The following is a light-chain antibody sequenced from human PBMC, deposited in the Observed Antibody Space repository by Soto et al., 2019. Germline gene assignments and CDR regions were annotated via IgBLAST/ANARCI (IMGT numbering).Light chain of an antibody. J-gene: IGLJ1*01. CDR1: SSDVGGYNY. CDR2: DVS. CDR3: SSYTTSNTRQIV. Sequence: QSALTQPASVSGSPGQSITISCTGTSSDVGGYNYVSWYQHHPGKAPKLMIFDVSNRPSGVSNRFSGSKSGNTASLTISGLQTEDEADYYCSSYTTSNTRQIVFVTGTKLTVL. V-gene: IGLV2-14*03.